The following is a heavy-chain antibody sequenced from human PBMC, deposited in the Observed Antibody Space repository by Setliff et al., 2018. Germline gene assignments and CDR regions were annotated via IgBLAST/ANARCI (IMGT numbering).Heavy chain of an antibody. J-gene: IGHJ4*02. CDR3: VRDRIRELQPFDH. CDR2: ISFDGANT. V-gene: IGHV3-30-3*01. Sequence: GGSLRLSCAASGFPFNRYAMHWVRQPPGKGLEWVAAISFDGANTYYTDSGRGRFTVSRDDSENTFYLQMNSLRPEDTAVYYCVRDRIRELQPFDHWGPGTLVTVSS. D-gene: IGHD3-10*01. CDR1: GFPFNRYA.